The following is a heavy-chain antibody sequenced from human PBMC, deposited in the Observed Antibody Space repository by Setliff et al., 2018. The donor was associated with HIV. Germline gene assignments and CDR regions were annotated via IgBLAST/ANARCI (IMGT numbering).Heavy chain of an antibody. V-gene: IGHV1-3*01. D-gene: IGHD2-2*01. CDR2: ITVGDGNT. J-gene: IGHJ4*02. CDR3: ARVSEKYHYFNY. CDR1: GYTFTSYA. Sequence: ASVKVSCKASGYTFTSYALHWVRQAPGQRLEWMGWITVGDGNTKYSQKFQGRVTITRDTSASTAYMELSSLRSEDTAVYYCARVSEKYHYFNYWGQGTLVTVSS.